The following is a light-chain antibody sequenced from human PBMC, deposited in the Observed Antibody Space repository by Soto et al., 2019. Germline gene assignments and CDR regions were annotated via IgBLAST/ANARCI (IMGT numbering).Light chain of an antibody. V-gene: IGLV1-44*01. CDR1: SFNIGRNP. J-gene: IGLJ1*01. Sequence: QSVLTQPPSASGTPGQRVTISCSGSSFNIGRNPVNWYQQFPGTAPKLLIYTNDQRPSGVPDRFSGSKSGTSASLAISGLQAEDEADYYCQSYDSGLSGSEVFGTGTKLTVL. CDR2: TND. CDR3: QSYDSGLSGSEV.